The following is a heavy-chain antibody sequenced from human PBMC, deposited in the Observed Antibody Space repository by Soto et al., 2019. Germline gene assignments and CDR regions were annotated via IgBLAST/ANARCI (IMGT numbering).Heavy chain of an antibody. V-gene: IGHV4-59*01. CDR3: ARDGSFTMVRGVYGMDV. J-gene: IGHJ6*02. CDR2: VYNSGST. D-gene: IGHD3-10*01. Sequence: SETLSLTCTVSGGSISSNYWTWIRQPPGKGLEWIGYVYNSGSTNYNPSLKSRVTISVDTSKNQFSLKLSSVTAADTAVYYCARDGSFTMVRGVYGMDVWGQGTTVTVSS. CDR1: GGSISSNY.